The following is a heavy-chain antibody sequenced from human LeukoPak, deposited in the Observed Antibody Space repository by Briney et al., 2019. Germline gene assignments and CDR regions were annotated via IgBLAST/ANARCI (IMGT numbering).Heavy chain of an antibody. Sequence: GASVKVSCKASGGTFSSYAISWVRQAPGQGLEWMGWISAYNGNTNYAQKIQGRVTMTADTSTSTAYMELRSLRSDDTAVYYCARGGIYYPFDYWGQGTLVTVSS. CDR2: ISAYNGNT. V-gene: IGHV1-18*01. J-gene: IGHJ4*02. CDR3: ARGGIYYPFDY. CDR1: GGTFSSYA. D-gene: IGHD1-26*01.